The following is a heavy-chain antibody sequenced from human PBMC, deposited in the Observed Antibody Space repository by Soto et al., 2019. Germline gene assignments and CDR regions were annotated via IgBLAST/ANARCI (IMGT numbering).Heavy chain of an antibody. CDR3: ARVPYFDYMYGTPDY. CDR1: GFIFSSFA. V-gene: IGHV3-30-3*01. CDR2: ISNDGSQT. Sequence: VQLAESGGDVVQPGRSLRLSCAASGFIFSSFALHWVRQTPDKGLEWVAFISNDGSQTYYADSVKGRFTISRDNSNNSLTLQMDRLRPEDTARYYCARVPYFDYMYGTPDYWGQGTLVAVSS. J-gene: IGHJ4*02. D-gene: IGHD3-16*01.